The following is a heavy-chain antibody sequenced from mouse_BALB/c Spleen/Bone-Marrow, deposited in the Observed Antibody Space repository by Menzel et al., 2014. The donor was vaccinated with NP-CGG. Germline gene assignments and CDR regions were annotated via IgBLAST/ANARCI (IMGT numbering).Heavy chain of an antibody. J-gene: IGHJ2*01. CDR3: ARLGTTAVPDY. CDR2: NDPYSGGT. V-gene: IGHV1S135*01. D-gene: IGHD1-1*01. Sequence: EVQLQQSGPELVKPGASVKVSCKASGYAFTNYNMYWVKQSHGKSLEWIGYNDPYSGGTNYNQKFKGKATLTVDKSSSTAYMHLNCLTSEDSAVYYCARLGTTAVPDYWGQGTTLTVSS. CDR1: GYAFTNYN.